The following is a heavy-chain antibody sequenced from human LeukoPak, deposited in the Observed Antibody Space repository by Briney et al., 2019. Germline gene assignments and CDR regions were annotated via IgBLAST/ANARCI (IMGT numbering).Heavy chain of an antibody. Sequence: GASVKVSCKASGGTFSSYAISWVRQAPGQGLEWLGLINPSGSSTLYAQKFQGRVTMTRDTSTSTVYMELSSLRSEDTAVYYCARFAVHRRITVAGQFGLDYWGQGTLVSLSS. CDR3: ARFAVHRRITVAGQFGLDY. CDR2: INPSGSST. CDR1: GGTFSSYA. J-gene: IGHJ4*02. D-gene: IGHD6-19*01. V-gene: IGHV1-46*01.